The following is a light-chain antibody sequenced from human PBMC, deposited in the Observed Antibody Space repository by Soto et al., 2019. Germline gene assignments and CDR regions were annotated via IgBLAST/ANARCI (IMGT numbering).Light chain of an antibody. CDR2: DVS. CDR3: NSYTARSTYV. V-gene: IGLV2-14*03. J-gene: IGLJ1*01. CDR1: SSDVGGYNS. Sequence: ALTQPASVSGSPGQSITISCTGTSSDVGGYNSVSWYQHHPGKAPKLMIFDVSYRSSGVSSRFSGSKSDSTASLTISGLQAEDEAEYYCNSYTARSTYVFGTGTKVTVL.